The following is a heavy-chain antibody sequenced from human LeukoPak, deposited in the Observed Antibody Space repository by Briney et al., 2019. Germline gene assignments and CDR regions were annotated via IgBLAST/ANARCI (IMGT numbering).Heavy chain of an antibody. J-gene: IGHJ3*02. CDR1: GGSISSGSYY. V-gene: IGHV4-61*02. Sequence: SQTLSLTCTVSGGSISSGSYYWSWIRQPAGKGLEWIGRIYTSGSTNYNPSLKSRVTISVDTSKNQFSLKLSSVTAADTAVYYCARCEPRHAFDIWGQGTMVTVSS. CDR3: ARCEPRHAFDI. CDR2: IYTSGST.